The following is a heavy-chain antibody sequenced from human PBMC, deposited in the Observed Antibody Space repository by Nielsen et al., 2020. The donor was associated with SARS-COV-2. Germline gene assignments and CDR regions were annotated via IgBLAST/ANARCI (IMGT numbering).Heavy chain of an antibody. V-gene: IGHV4-34*01. CDR3: ARGRYYYGSGSYYNGYYYYYGMDV. D-gene: IGHD3-10*01. J-gene: IGHJ6*02. Sequence: WIRQPPGKELEWIGEINHSGSTNYNPSLKSRVTISVDTSKNQFSLKLSSVTAADTAVYYCARGRYYYGSGSYYNGYYYYYGMDVWGQGTTVTVSS. CDR2: INHSGST.